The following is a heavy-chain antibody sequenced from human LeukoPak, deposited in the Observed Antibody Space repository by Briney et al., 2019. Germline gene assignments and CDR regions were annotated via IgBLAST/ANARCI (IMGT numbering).Heavy chain of an antibody. Sequence: PSQTLSLTCTVSGGSLSSSSYYCGWIRQPPGKGLEWIGNIYYSGSTYYNPSLKSRVTISVDTSKNQFSLKLSSVTAADTAVYYCARPSRRGSYYYWGQGTLVTVSS. CDR1: GGSLSSSSYY. CDR2: IYYSGST. V-gene: IGHV4-39*01. D-gene: IGHD1-26*01. J-gene: IGHJ4*02. CDR3: ARPSRRGSYYY.